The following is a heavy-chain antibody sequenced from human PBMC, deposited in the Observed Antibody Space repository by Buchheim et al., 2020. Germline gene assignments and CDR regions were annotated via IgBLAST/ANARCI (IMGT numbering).Heavy chain of an antibody. V-gene: IGHV3-48*02. CDR1: GFTFSSYS. Sequence: EVQLVESGGGLVQPGGSLRLSCAASGFTFSSYSMNWVRQAPGKGLEWVSYISSSSGTISYADSVMGRFTISRDNAKNSLYLQMNSLRDEDTAVYYCAKFAPDSSGWSMNFDYWGQGTL. CDR3: AKFAPDSSGWSMNFDY. CDR2: ISSSSGTI. J-gene: IGHJ4*02. D-gene: IGHD6-19*01.